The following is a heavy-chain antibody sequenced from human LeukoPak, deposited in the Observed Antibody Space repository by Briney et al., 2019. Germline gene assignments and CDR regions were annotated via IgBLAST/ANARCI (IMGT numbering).Heavy chain of an antibody. CDR2: ISGSGGST. CDR1: GFTFSSYA. J-gene: IGHJ6*02. D-gene: IGHD3-10*01. V-gene: IGHV3-23*01. Sequence: PGGSLRLSCAASGFTFSSYAMSWVRQAPGKGLEWVSAISGSGGSTYYADSVKGRFTISRDNSKNTLYLQMNSLRGEDTAVYYCARLTSLWFGGMDVWGQGTTVTVSS. CDR3: ARLTSLWFGGMDV.